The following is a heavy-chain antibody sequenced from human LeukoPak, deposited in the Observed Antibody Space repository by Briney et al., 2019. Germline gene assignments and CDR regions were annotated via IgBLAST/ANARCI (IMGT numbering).Heavy chain of an antibody. D-gene: IGHD6-19*01. V-gene: IGHV3-48*01. J-gene: IGHJ6*03. CDR2: ISSSSSTI. CDR1: GFTFSDYA. Sequence: GGSLRLSCAASGFTFSDYAMSWVRQAPGKGLEWVSYISSSSSTIYYADSVKGRFTISRDNAKNSLYLQMNSLRAEDTAVYYCARARGWYSYYYYYMDVWGKGTTVTVSS. CDR3: ARARGWYSYYYYYMDV.